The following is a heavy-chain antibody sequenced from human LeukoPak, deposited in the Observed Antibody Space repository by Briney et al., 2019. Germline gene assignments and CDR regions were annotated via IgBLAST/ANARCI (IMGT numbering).Heavy chain of an antibody. J-gene: IGHJ3*02. V-gene: IGHV4-61*02. D-gene: IGHD3-22*01. CDR2: VYTTGST. CDR1: GGSISSGSYY. CDR3: ARASKYYYDSSGYLDAFDI. Sequence: SETLSLTCTVSGGSISSGSYYWSWIRQPAEKGLEWIGRVYTTGSTNYNPSLKSRVTISLDTSKNQFSLKLSSVTAADTAVYYCARASKYYYDSSGYLDAFDIWGQGTMVTVSS.